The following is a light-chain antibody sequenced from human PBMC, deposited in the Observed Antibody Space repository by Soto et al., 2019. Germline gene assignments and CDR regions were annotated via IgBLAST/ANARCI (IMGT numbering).Light chain of an antibody. CDR3: CSYAGSYPFV. J-gene: IGLJ1*01. Sequence: QSALTQPRSVSGSPGQSVTISCTGTSSDVGGYNYVSWYQQHPGKAPKLMIYDVSKRPSGVPDRFSGSKSGNTASLTISGLQAEDEADYYCCSYAGSYPFVFGPGPKVTVL. V-gene: IGLV2-11*01. CDR2: DVS. CDR1: SSDVGGYNY.